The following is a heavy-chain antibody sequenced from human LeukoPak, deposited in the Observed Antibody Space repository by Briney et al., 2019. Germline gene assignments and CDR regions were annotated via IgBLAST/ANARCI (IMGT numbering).Heavy chain of an antibody. CDR2: ISRSSTYT. CDR3: ARSYYDSSGSCLDY. D-gene: IGHD3-22*01. J-gene: IGHJ4*02. CDR1: GFTFSDHY. V-gene: IGHV3-11*06. Sequence: PGGSLRLSCAASGFTFSDHYMSWIRQAPGKGLEWVSFISRSSTYTTYVDSVKGRFTISRDNAKNSLYLQLNSLRADDTAVYYCARSYYDSSGSCLDYWGQGTLVTVSS.